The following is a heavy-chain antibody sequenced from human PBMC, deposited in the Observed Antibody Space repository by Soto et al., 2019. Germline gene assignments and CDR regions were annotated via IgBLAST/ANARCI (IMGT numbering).Heavy chain of an antibody. CDR2: ISGSGGST. V-gene: IGHV3-23*01. D-gene: IGHD6-13*01. Sequence: PGGSLRLSRVASGFTFSSYAMSWVRQAPGKGLEWVSAISGSGGSTYYADSVKGRFTISRDNSKNTLYLQMNSLRAEDTAVYYCAKDQRAAAGLSPFDYWGQGTLVTVSS. CDR1: GFTFSSYA. J-gene: IGHJ4*02. CDR3: AKDQRAAAGLSPFDY.